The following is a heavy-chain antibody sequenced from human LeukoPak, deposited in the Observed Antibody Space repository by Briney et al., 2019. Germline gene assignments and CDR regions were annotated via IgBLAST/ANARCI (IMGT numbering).Heavy chain of an antibody. D-gene: IGHD1-26*01. V-gene: IGHV3-7*01. Sequence: GGSLRLSCAASGFTFSSYWMSWVRQAPGKGLEWVANIKQDGSEKYYVDSVKGRFTISRDNAKNSLYLQMNSLRAEDTAVYYCARANSGSYLEPYYYYYYGMDVWGQGTTVTVSS. CDR1: GFTFSSYW. CDR2: IKQDGSEK. CDR3: ARANSGSYLEPYYYYYYGMDV. J-gene: IGHJ6*02.